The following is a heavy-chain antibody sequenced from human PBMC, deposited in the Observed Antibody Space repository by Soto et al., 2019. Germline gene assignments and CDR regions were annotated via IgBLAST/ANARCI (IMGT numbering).Heavy chain of an antibody. CDR3: ARGPNYDFWSGYFRG. D-gene: IGHD3-3*01. CDR1: GGSISSYY. V-gene: IGHV4-59*13. CDR2: AYYTGTT. Sequence: SETLSLTCDVSGGSISSYYRSWIRQPPGKGLEWVGYAYYTGTTSYNPSLKSRVSISVDKSRNQFSLKLSSVTAADTAVYYCARGPNYDFWSGYFRGWGQGTLVTVSS. J-gene: IGHJ4*02.